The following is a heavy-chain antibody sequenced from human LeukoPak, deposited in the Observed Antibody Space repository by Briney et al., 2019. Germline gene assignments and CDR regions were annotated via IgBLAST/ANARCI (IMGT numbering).Heavy chain of an antibody. CDR1: GGSIRSYY. CDR3: ARHVSTGTYPLDY. V-gene: IGHV4-59*08. D-gene: IGHD1-7*01. J-gene: IGHJ4*02. Sequence: SETLSLTCTVSGGSIRSYYWSWIRQPPGKGLEWIGYLSSGGNTNYNPSLKSRVTISVDTSKSQFSLYLSSVTAADTAVYYCARHVSTGTYPLDYWGQGTLVTVSS. CDR2: LSSGGNT.